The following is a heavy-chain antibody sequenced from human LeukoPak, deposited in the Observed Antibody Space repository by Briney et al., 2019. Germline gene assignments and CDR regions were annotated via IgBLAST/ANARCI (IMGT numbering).Heavy chain of an antibody. D-gene: IGHD3-10*02. V-gene: IGHV3-48*03. J-gene: IGHJ6*04. CDR3: AELGITMIGGV. CDR2: ISRSGSTI. Sequence: GGSLRLSCAASGFTFSSDEMNWGRQAPGKGLEWVSDISRSGSTIDYAHSVKGRFSISRDNAKTSLYLQMNSLRAEDTAVYYCAELGITMIGGVWGKGTTVTISS. CDR1: GFTFSSDE.